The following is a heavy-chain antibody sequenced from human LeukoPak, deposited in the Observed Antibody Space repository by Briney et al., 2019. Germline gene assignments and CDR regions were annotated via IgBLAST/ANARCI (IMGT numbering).Heavy chain of an antibody. Sequence: GRSLRLSCAASGFTFDDYAMHWVRQAPGKGLEWVSGISWNSGSIGYADSVKGRFTISRDNAKNSLYLQMNRLRAEDTAVYYCARDRIAYREFGDNWFDPWGQGTLVTVSS. V-gene: IGHV3-9*01. CDR3: ARDRIAYREFGDNWFDP. D-gene: IGHD3-10*01. J-gene: IGHJ5*02. CDR1: GFTFDDYA. CDR2: ISWNSGSI.